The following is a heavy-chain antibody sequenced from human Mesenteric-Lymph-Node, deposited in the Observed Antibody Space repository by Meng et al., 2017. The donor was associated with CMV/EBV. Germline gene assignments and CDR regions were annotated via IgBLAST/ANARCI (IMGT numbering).Heavy chain of an antibody. CDR3: AKDSVTTGVFGY. CDR1: VGSVTSGDSY. J-gene: IGHJ4*02. V-gene: IGHV4-31*03. D-gene: IGHD4-17*01. CDR2: IYYMGNT. Sequence: CSVSVGSVTSGDSYWTWIRQHPEKGLEWIGYIYYMGNTYYNPSLGSRLAMSLDKSKNQFSLELRSVTAADTAVYYCAKDSVTTGVFGYWGQGTLVTVSS.